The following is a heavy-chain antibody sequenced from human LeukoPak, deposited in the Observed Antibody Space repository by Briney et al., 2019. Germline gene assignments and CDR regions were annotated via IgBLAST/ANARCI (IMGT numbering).Heavy chain of an antibody. Sequence: ASVKVSCKXSGYTFTSYYMHWVRQAPGQGLERMGIINPSGGSTSYAQKFQGRVTMTRDTSTSTVYMELSSLRSEDTAVYYCARDPRAGSGDDYWGQGTLVTVSS. D-gene: IGHD3-10*01. CDR2: INPSGGST. CDR1: GYTFTSYY. J-gene: IGHJ4*02. V-gene: IGHV1-46*03. CDR3: ARDPRAGSGDDY.